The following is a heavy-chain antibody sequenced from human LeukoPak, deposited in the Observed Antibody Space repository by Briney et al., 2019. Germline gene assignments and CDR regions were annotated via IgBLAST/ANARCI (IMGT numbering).Heavy chain of an antibody. CDR2: ISGSSSST. V-gene: IGHV3-23*01. D-gene: IGHD3-22*01. CDR1: GFTFSTYA. Sequence: GGSLRLSCAASGFTFSTYAMSWVRQAPGKGLEWVSVISGSSSSTYYADSVKGRFTISRDNSKNTLYLQMNSLRAEDTAVYYCAKDGHDSSGYYYPDAFDIWGQGTMVTVSS. CDR3: AKDGHDSSGYYYPDAFDI. J-gene: IGHJ3*02.